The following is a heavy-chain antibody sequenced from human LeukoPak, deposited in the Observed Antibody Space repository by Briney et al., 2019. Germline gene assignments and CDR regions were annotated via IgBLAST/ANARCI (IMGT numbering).Heavy chain of an antibody. CDR3: ARPLDSSGTDPQNFDY. D-gene: IGHD3-22*01. V-gene: IGHV5-51*01. J-gene: IGHJ4*02. CDR2: IYPGDSDT. CDR1: GYIFTSYW. Sequence: GESLKISCKGSGYIFTSYWIGWVRQMPGKGLEWMGIIYPGDSDTRYSPSFQGQVTISADKSISTAYLQWSSLKASDTAMYYCARPLDSSGTDPQNFDYWGQGTLVTVSS.